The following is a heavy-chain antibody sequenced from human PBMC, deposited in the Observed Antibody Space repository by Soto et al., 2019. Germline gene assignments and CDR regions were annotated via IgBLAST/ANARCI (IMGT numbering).Heavy chain of an antibody. D-gene: IGHD3-16*02. J-gene: IGHJ5*02. Sequence: QVQLVQSGAEVKTPGASVKVSCKASGYTFTSYAMHWVRQAPGQRLEWMGWINAGNGNTKYSQKFQGRVTITRDTSASTAYMELSSLRSEDTAVYYCARSRIMITFGGVIVYWFDPWGQGTLVTVSS. CDR2: INAGNGNT. CDR1: GYTFTSYA. CDR3: ARSRIMITFGGVIVYWFDP. V-gene: IGHV1-3*01.